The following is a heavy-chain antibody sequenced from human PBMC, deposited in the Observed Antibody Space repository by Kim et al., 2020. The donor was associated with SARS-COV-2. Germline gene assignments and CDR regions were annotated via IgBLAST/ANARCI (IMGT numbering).Heavy chain of an antibody. J-gene: IGHJ5*02. CDR1: GCTGSTEP. CDR2: RADEGRAK. D-gene: IGHD1-26*01. V-gene: IGHV3-30*04. Sequence: GGSLRLSCAASGCTGSTEPRRWGRQAPGKGLEWVAGRADEGRAKYYADSVKGRFTNSRDNSKNTLYLQMNTLRADDTTVYYCARASLVGPTYWFDPWGQGTLVTVSS. CDR3: ARASLVGPTYWFDP.